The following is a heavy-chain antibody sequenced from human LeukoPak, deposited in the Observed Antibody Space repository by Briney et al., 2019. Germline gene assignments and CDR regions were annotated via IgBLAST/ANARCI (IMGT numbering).Heavy chain of an antibody. Sequence: SETLSLTCTVSGGSISSYYWNWIRKPPGKGLEWIGYIYYSGSTNYNPSLKSRVTISVDTSKNQFSLKLSSVTAADTAVYYCARTASSSGYSSSWLYYFDYWGQGTLVTVSS. J-gene: IGHJ4*02. CDR3: ARTASSSGYSSSWLYYFDY. V-gene: IGHV4-59*01. CDR2: IYYSGST. D-gene: IGHD6-13*01. CDR1: GGSISSYY.